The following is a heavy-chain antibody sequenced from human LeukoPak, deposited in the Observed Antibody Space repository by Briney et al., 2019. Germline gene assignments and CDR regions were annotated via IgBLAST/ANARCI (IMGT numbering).Heavy chain of an antibody. CDR2: IYYSGST. D-gene: IGHD3-22*01. CDR3: ARCGYLTRFDY. Sequence: SETLSLTCTVSGGSISSYYWSWIRQPPGKGLEWIGYIYYSGSTNYNPSLKSRVTISVDTSKNQFSLKLSSVTAADTAVYYCARCGYLTRFDYWGQGTLVTVSS. CDR1: GGSISSYY. V-gene: IGHV4-59*12. J-gene: IGHJ4*02.